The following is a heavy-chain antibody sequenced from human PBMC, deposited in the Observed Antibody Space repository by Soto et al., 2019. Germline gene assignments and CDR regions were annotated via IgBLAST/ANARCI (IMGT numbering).Heavy chain of an antibody. CDR2: ISSSSSYI. Sequence: EVQLVESGGGLVKPGGSLRLSCAASGFTFSSYSMNWVRQAPGKGLEWVSSISSSSSYICYADSVKGRFTISRDNAKNSLYLQMNSLRAEDTAGYYCARDNGIEAAGTSWCVYWGQGTLVTVAS. J-gene: IGHJ4*02. D-gene: IGHD6-13*01. V-gene: IGHV3-21*01. CDR3: ARDNGIEAAGTSWCVY. CDR1: GFTFSSYS.